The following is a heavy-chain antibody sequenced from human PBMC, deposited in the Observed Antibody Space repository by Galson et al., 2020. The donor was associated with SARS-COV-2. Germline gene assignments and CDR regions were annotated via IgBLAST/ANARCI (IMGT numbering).Heavy chain of an antibody. CDR3: AREDRYYHGSGTFYSFFDF. V-gene: IGHV4-39*07. CDR1: GCSISSTSYL. D-gene: IGHD3-10*01. J-gene: IGHJ4*02. Sequence: SETLSLTCSVSGCSISSTSYLWGWIRQPPGKGLEWIGSIYNTGSTHYNPSLESRATTSVDTSKNHFFLKLSSVTAADTAVYYCAREDRYYHGSGTFYSFFDFWGQGTLVTVSS. CDR2: IYNTGST.